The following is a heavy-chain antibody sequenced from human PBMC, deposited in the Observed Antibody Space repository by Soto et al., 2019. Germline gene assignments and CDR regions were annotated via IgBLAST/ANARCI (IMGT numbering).Heavy chain of an antibody. CDR1: GGSISSGGYY. D-gene: IGHD6-19*01. J-gene: IGHJ4*02. V-gene: IGHV4-31*03. Sequence: SETLSLTCTVSGGSISSGGYYWSWIRQHPGKGLEWIGYIYYSGSTYYNPSLKSRVTISVDTSKNQFSLKLSSVTAADTAVYYCATYSSGWYTQGVIWGQGTLVTVSS. CDR3: ATYSSGWYTQGVI. CDR2: IYYSGST.